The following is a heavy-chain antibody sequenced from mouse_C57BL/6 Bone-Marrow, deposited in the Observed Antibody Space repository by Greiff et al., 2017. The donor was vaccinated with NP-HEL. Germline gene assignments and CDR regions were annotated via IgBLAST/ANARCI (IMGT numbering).Heavy chain of an antibody. CDR1: GFTFSDYG. CDR2: ISSGSSTI. CDR3: ARRGYYGPPPYFDY. V-gene: IGHV5-17*01. J-gene: IGHJ2*01. Sequence: EVQGVESGGGLVKPGGSLKLSCAASGFTFSDYGMHWVRQAPEKGLEWVAYISSGSSTIYYADTVKGRFTISRDNAKNTLFLQMTSLRSEDTAMYYCARRGYYGPPPYFDYWGQGTTLTVSS. D-gene: IGHD1-1*01.